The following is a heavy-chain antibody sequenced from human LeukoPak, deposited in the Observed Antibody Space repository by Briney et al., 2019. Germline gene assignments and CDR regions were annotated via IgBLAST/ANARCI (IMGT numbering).Heavy chain of an antibody. J-gene: IGHJ5*02. CDR1: GFTVSSNY. CDR2: IYSGGDT. CDR3: ARNNGGREVVGDWFDP. V-gene: IGHV3-53*01. D-gene: IGHD1-26*01. Sequence: GGSLRLSCAASGFTVSSNYMSWVRQAPGKGLEWVSVIYSGGDTYYADSVKGRFTISRDNSKNTLCLQMNSLRAEDTAVYYCARNNGGREVVGDWFDPWGQGTLVTVSS.